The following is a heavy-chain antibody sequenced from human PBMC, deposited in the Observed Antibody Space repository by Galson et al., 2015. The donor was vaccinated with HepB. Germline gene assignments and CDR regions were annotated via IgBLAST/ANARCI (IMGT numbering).Heavy chain of an antibody. J-gene: IGHJ4*02. CDR2: INSDGSST. CDR3: ARDLTYYDILTGSFVKYFDY. V-gene: IGHV3-74*01. CDR1: GFTFSSYW. Sequence: SLRLSCAASGFTFSSYWMHWVRQAPGKGLVWVSRINSDGSSTSYADSVKGRFTISRDNAKNTLYLQMNSLRAEDTAVYYCARDLTYYDILTGSFVKYFDYWGQGTLVTVSS. D-gene: IGHD3-9*01.